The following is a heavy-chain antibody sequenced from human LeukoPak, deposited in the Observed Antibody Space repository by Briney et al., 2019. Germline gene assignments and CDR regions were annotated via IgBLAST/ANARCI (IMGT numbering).Heavy chain of an antibody. CDR2: ISYDGSNK. CDR3: ARDSRTVSDAFDI. V-gene: IGHV3-30*04. Sequence: GSLRLSCAASGFTFSSYAMHWVRQAPGKGLEWVALISYDGSNKYYADSVKARFIISRDNSKNTVYLQMNSLRAEDTAVYYCARDSRTVSDAFDIWGQGTMVTVSS. J-gene: IGHJ3*02. D-gene: IGHD4-17*01. CDR1: GFTFSSYA.